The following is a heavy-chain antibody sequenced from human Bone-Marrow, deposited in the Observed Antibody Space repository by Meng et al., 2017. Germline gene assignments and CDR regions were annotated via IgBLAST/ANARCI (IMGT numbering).Heavy chain of an antibody. CDR2: INTDGSTT. CDR3: TNDRLNH. J-gene: IGHJ1*01. D-gene: IGHD1-1*01. CDR1: GFTFSGHW. V-gene: IGHV3-74*01. Sequence: GGSLRLSCAASGFTFSGHWMHWVRQAPGKGLVWVSRINTDGSTTTYADSVKGRFTISRDNAKNTLYLQMNSLRAEDTAVYYCTNDRLNHWGQGTLVTVSS.